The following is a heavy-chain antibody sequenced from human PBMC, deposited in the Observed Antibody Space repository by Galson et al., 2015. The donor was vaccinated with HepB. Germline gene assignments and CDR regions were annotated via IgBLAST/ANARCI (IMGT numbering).Heavy chain of an antibody. J-gene: IGHJ4*02. CDR3: TRRGPCSSTSCYYYFDY. CDR2: IRSKANSYAT. D-gene: IGHD2-2*01. V-gene: IGHV3-73*01. CDR1: GFTFSGSA. Sequence: SLRLSCAASGFTFSGSAMHWVRQASGKGLEWVGRIRSKANSYATAYAASVKGRFTISRDDSKNTAYLQMNSLKTEDTAVYYCTRRGPCSSTSCYYYFDYWGQGTLVTVSS.